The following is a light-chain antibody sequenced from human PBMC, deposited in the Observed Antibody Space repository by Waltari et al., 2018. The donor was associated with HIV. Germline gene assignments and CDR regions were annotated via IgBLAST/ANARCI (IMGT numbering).Light chain of an antibody. J-gene: IGLJ1*01. CDR1: SSNLANNY. V-gene: IGLV1-51*01. CDR3: GTWDSSLSLYV. Sequence: TQPPSVSAAPGQRVAISCSGGSSNLANNYVSWYQQVPGRAPLLLIYDNDKRPSGISHLFSASKAGMSATLVITGLQIVDESDYYCGTWDSSLSLYVFGTGTTVLVL. CDR2: DND.